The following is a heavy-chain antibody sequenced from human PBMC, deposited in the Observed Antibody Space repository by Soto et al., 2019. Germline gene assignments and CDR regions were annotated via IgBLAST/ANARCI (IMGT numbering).Heavy chain of an antibody. CDR3: AKDLGWGTYYFDY. V-gene: IGHV3-30*18. J-gene: IGHJ4*02. CDR1: GFTFSSYG. D-gene: IGHD7-27*01. CDR2: ISYDGSNK. Sequence: GGSLRLSCAASGFTFSSYGMHWVRQAPGKGLEWVAVISYDGSNKYYADSVKGRFTISRDNSKNTLYLQMNSLRAEDTAVYYCAKDLGWGTYYFDYWGQGTLVTVSS.